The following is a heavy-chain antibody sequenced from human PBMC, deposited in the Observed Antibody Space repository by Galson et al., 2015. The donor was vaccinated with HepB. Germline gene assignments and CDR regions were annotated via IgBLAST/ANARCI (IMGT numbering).Heavy chain of an antibody. V-gene: IGHV3-20*01. CDR2: INWNGGST. D-gene: IGHD3-3*01. J-gene: IGHJ6*02. Sequence: SLRLSCAASGFTFDDYGMSWVRQAPGKGLEWVSGINWNGGSTGYADSVKGRFTISRDNAKHSLYLQMKSLRAEDTALYHCAREHSDLRGTDVWGQGTTVTVSS. CDR3: AREHSDLRGTDV. CDR1: GFTFDDYG.